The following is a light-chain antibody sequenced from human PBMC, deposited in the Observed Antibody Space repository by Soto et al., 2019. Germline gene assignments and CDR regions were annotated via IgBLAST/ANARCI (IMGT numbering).Light chain of an antibody. Sequence: DIVLTQSPATLSLSPGERATLSCRASQSVSTNLAWYQQKRGQAPRVLIYDASNRATGIPVRFSGSGSGTDFTLTISSLESEDFAVYYCQQRSNRPLTFGGGTKVEIK. V-gene: IGKV3-11*01. J-gene: IGKJ4*01. CDR3: QQRSNRPLT. CDR2: DAS. CDR1: QSVSTN.